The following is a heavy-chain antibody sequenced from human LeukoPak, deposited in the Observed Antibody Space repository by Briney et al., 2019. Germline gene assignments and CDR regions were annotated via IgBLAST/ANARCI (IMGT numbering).Heavy chain of an antibody. Sequence: GGSLRLSCAASGFTFSNAWMSWVRQAPGKGLEWVGRIKIKTDGWTTDYAAPVKGRFTISRDDSKNTLYLQMNSLKTEDTAVYYCTTDRWFTYYFDYWGQGTLVTVSS. CDR2: IKIKTDGWTT. CDR1: GFTFSNAW. V-gene: IGHV3-15*01. CDR3: TTDRWFTYYFDY. J-gene: IGHJ4*02. D-gene: IGHD2-15*01.